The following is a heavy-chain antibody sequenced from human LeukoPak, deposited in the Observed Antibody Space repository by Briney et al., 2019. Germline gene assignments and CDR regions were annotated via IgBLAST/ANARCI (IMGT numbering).Heavy chain of an antibody. CDR1: GFTFSDYY. Sequence: GGSLRLSCAASGFTFSDYYMSWIRQAPGEGLEWVSYISSSGSTIYYADSVKGRFTISRDNSKNTLYLQMNSLRAEDTAVYYCAKSLKVVTASDAFDIWGQGTMVTVSS. D-gene: IGHD2-21*02. CDR3: AKSLKVVTASDAFDI. J-gene: IGHJ3*02. V-gene: IGHV3-11*01. CDR2: ISSSGSTI.